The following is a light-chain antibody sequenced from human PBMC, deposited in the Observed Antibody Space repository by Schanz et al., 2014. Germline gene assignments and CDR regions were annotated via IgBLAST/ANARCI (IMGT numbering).Light chain of an antibody. V-gene: IGKV3-20*01. CDR2: GAS. J-gene: IGKJ1*01. CDR1: QSVSNN. Sequence: IVMTQSPGTLSVSPGETATLSCRASQSVSNNLAWYQQKPGQAPRLLIYGASSRPTDIPGRFSGSGSGTDFTLTISRLEPEDFAVYYCQHYSLSPLFGQGTKVDI. CDR3: QHYSLSPL.